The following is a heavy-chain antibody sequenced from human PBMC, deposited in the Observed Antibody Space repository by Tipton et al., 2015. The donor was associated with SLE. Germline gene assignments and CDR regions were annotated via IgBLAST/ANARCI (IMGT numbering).Heavy chain of an antibody. CDR2: INPNSGGT. CDR3: ARGLPAPATL. CDR1: GYTFTGYY. J-gene: IGHJ4*02. V-gene: IGHV1-2*06. Sequence: QLVQSGAEVKKPGASVKVSCKASGYTFTGYYMHWVRQAPGQGLEWMGRINPNSGGTNYPQNFQGRVTMTRDTSISTAYMELSRLRSDDTAVYYCARGLPAPATLWGQGTLVTVSS. D-gene: IGHD2-2*01.